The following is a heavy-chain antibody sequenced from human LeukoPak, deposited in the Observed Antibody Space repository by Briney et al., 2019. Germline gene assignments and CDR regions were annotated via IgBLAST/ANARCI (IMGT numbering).Heavy chain of an antibody. CDR3: ARDYGDYFRWFDP. V-gene: IGHV4-31*03. Sequence: SETLSLTCTVSGGSISSGDYYWNWIRQHPEKSLEWIGYIFYSGSAYYNPSLKSRVTISVDTSKNQFSLKLSSVTAADTAVYYCARDYGDYFRWFDPWGQGTLVTVSS. CDR2: IFYSGSA. CDR1: GGSISSGDYY. J-gene: IGHJ5*02. D-gene: IGHD4-17*01.